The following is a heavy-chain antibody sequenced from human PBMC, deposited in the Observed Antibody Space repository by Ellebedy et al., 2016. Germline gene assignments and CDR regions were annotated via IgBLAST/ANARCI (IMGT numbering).Heavy chain of an antibody. Sequence: GSLRLSCNVSGYSITTAYYWGWIRQPPGKGLEWIGNINYKGTTYYTPSLKSRVAMSVDTFKNQFSLRLNSVTAADTAVYYCARHLAARNWFDPWGQGILVTVSS. CDR2: INYKGTT. J-gene: IGHJ5*02. CDR1: GYSITTAYY. CDR3: ARHLAARNWFDP. V-gene: IGHV4-38-2*02. D-gene: IGHD6-6*01.